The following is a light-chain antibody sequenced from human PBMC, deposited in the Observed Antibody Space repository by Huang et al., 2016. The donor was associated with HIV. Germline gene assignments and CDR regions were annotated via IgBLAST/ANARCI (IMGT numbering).Light chain of an antibody. CDR3: QQYNNWPPWT. V-gene: IGKV3-15*01. CDR2: GAS. Sequence: EIVMTQSPATLSVSPGERATLSCRASERISNNLAWYQQKPGQAPRLLIHGASTRATGIPARCSGSGSGTEFTLTISSLQSEDFAVYYCQQYNNWPPWTFGQGTKVEIK. CDR1: ERISNN. J-gene: IGKJ1*01.